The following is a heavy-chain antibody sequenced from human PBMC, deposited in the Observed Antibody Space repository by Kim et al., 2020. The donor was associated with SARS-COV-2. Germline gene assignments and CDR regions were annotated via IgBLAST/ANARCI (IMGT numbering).Heavy chain of an antibody. CDR3: TRGLGREWELPCNWFDT. CDR2: IIPILGIA. CDR1: GGTFSSYA. D-gene: IGHD1-26*01. V-gene: IGHV1-69*04. Sequence: SVKVSCKASGGTFSSYAISWVRPAPGQGLEWMGRIIPILGIANYAQKFQGRVTITADKSTSTAYMELSSLRSEDTDVYYCTRGLGREWELPCNWFDTWG. J-gene: IGHJ5*01.